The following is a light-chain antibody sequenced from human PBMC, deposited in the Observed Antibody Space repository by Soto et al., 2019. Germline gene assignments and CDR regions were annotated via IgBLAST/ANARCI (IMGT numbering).Light chain of an antibody. V-gene: IGKV1-39*01. CDR1: QIISFH. CDR2: AAS. J-gene: IGKJ5*01. Sequence: DIQSTQSPSSLSSSLGYRVTITCRASQIISFHLNWYQQKPGKAHKVLIYAASNLPSGVPSRFSGSGSGTDFTLTISSLQPEDFATYYCQQSYSIPITFGQGTRLEIK. CDR3: QQSYSIPIT.